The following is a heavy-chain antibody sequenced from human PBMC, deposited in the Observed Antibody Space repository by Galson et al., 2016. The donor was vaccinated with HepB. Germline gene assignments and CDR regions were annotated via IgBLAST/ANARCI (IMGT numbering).Heavy chain of an antibody. CDR3: ARHRAAGGGYYYGMDV. V-gene: IGHV5-51*01. Sequence: QSGAEVKKPGESLKISCQASGYNFNTYWIAWVRQMPGKGLEWMGLIWPGDSDATYGPSFRGQVTISANQSFTTAYLQWSSLQASDTATYYCARHRAAGGGYYYGMDVWGKGTTVTVSS. CDR2: IWPGDSDA. D-gene: IGHD6-13*01. CDR1: GYNFNTYW. J-gene: IGHJ6*04.